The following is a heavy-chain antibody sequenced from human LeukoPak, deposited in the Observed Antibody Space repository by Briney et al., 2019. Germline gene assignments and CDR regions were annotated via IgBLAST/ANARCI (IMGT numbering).Heavy chain of an antibody. J-gene: IGHJ4*02. CDR2: IYYSGST. CDR3: VRLPPTDY. Sequence: SETLSLTCTVSGGSISSSSYYWGWIRQPPGKGLEWIGSIYYSGSTYYNPSLKSRVTISVDTSKNQFSLKLSSVTAADTAVYYCVRLPPTDYWGQGTLVTVSS. V-gene: IGHV4-39*07. D-gene: IGHD2-15*01. CDR1: GGSISSSSYY.